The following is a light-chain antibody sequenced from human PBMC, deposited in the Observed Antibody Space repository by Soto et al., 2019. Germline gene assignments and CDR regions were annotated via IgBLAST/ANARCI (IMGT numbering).Light chain of an antibody. CDR2: SSH. J-gene: IGLJ3*02. V-gene: IGLV1-47*02. CDR1: SSNIGSNY. Sequence: QLVLTQPPSASGTPGQRVTISCSGSSSNIGSNYVYWYQQLPGTAPKLLIYSSHQRPSGVPDRFSASKSDTSASLAISGLRSEDEADYYCATWDDTLSGPNWVFGGGTKLTVL. CDR3: ATWDDTLSGPNWV.